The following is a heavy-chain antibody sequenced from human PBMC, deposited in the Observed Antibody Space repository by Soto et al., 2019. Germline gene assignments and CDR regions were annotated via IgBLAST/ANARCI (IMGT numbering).Heavy chain of an antibody. D-gene: IGHD1-26*01. CDR1: GFTFSSYA. Sequence: SLRLSCAASGFTFSSYAMSWVRQAPGKGLEWVSAISGSGGSTYYADSVKGRFTISRDNSKNTLYLQMNSLRAEDTAVYYCAKDRIPSIVGATVGFDYWGQGTLVTVSS. J-gene: IGHJ4*02. CDR3: AKDRIPSIVGATVGFDY. V-gene: IGHV3-23*01. CDR2: ISGSGGST.